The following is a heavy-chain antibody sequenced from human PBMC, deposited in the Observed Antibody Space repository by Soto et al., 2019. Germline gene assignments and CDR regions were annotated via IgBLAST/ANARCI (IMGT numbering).Heavy chain of an antibody. CDR3: ARPYTYYSSCAGDCYLPEY. V-gene: IGHV3-23*01. Sequence: GGSLRLSCAASEFTFDNYAMTWDRQAPGKGLEWVSGISGGGGSTYYADSVKGRFTISRDNSKNTLYMQMNSLRDEDTAVYYCARPYTYYSSCAGDCYLPEYWGQGTLVTVSS. J-gene: IGHJ4*02. CDR2: ISGGGGST. CDR1: EFTFDNYA. D-gene: IGHD2-21*02.